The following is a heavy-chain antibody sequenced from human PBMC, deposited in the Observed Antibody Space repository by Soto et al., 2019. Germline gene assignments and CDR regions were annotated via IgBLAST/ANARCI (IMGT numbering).Heavy chain of an antibody. D-gene: IGHD5-18*01. CDR2: IWYDGSNK. CDR3: ARDLRIQLWLLLYYYGMDV. J-gene: IGHJ6*02. CDR1: GFTFSSYS. Sequence: VQLLESGGGLVQPGGSLRLSCAASGFTFSSYSMSWVRQAPGKGLEWVAVIWYDGSNKYYADSVKGRFTISRDNSKNTLYLQMNSLRAEDTAVYYCARDLRIQLWLLLYYYGMDVWGQGTTVTVSS. V-gene: IGHV3-33*08.